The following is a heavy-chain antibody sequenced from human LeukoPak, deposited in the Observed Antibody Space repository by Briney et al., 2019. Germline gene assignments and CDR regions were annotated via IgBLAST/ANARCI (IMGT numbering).Heavy chain of an antibody. J-gene: IGHJ4*02. Sequence: GGSLRLSCAASGFTFSSYAMSWVRQAPGKGLEWVSTISSRGGTTYYADSVEGRFTISRDNSKNSLYLQMNSLRAEDTAVYYCAKAMLVDLVVVPAAHWGQGSLVTVSS. CDR3: AKAMLVDLVVVPAAH. CDR2: ISSRGGTT. V-gene: IGHV3-23*01. CDR1: GFTFSSYA. D-gene: IGHD2-2*01.